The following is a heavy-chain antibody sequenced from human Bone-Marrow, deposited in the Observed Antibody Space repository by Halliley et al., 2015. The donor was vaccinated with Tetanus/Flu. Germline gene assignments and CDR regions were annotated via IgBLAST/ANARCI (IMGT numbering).Heavy chain of an antibody. V-gene: IGHV3-33*01. D-gene: IGHD3-10*01. Sequence: WVAHVWYDGTKTNYVDSVKGRFTISRDNSRNTVDLQMNILRTEDTAVYYCARGNWLGDYQFEHWGQGTLVTVSS. CDR2: VWYDGTKT. CDR3: ARGNWLGDYQFEH. J-gene: IGHJ4*02.